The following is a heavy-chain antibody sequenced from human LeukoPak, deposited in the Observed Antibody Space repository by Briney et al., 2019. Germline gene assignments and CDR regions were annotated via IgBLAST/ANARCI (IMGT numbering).Heavy chain of an antibody. J-gene: IGHJ5*02. CDR3: ARGYLGGYSYGRNNWFDP. D-gene: IGHD5-18*01. CDR2: IYYSGST. Sequence: SETLSLTCTGSGVSISSGVYYWSWIRQHPGKGLEWIGYIYYSGSTYYNPSLKSRVTISVDTSKNQFSLKLSSVTAADTAVYYCARGYLGGYSYGRNNWFDPWGQGTLVTVSS. CDR1: GVSISSGVYY. V-gene: IGHV4-31*03.